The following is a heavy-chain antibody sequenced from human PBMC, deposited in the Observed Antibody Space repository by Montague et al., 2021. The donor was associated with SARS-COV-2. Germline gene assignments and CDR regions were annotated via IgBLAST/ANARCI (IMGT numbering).Heavy chain of an antibody. V-gene: IGHV4-39*01. D-gene: IGHD1/OR15-1a*01. CDR2: VYNNAIS. CDR3: AVEEQYHFDY. J-gene: IGHJ4*02. CDR1: GDSITNTCYY. Sequence: SETLSLTCNVSGDSITNTCYYWVWLPPAQGRPPEWIGCVYNNAISNYTLTLRIRFFISISTSKNSFSLRSSSVTASATSLYSCAVEEQYHFDYWGRGSLVTVSS.